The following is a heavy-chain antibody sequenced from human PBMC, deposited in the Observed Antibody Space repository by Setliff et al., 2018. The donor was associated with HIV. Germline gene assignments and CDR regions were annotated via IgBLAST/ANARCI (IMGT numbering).Heavy chain of an antibody. CDR3: ASATVGGASPFDS. CDR1: GGSISRGGRY. J-gene: IGHJ4*02. V-gene: IGHV4-31*03. Sequence: PSETLSLTCSVYGGSISRGGRYWGWIRQHPGRGLEWLGYCYYTGESFYKPSLGGRVTILQDKSKNQFSLELRSVTAADTAVYYCASATVGGASPFDSWGPGTLVTVSS. CDR2: CYYTGES. D-gene: IGHD4-4*01.